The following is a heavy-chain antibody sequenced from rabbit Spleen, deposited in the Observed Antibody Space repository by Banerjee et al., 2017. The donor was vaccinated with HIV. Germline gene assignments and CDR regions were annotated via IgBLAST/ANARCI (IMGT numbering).Heavy chain of an antibody. D-gene: IGHD8-1*01. V-gene: IGHV1S40*01. Sequence: QQLEESGGGLVKPGASLTLTCTASGFSFSSDYYVGWVRQPPGKGLEWVASIYTGTSGNIDYANWAQGRFTVSKTSSTTVTLQMTSLTAADTATYFCARDTGSSFSSYGMDLWGQGTLVTVS. J-gene: IGHJ6*01. CDR1: GFSFSSDYY. CDR2: IYTGTSGNI. CDR3: ARDTGSSFSSYGMDL.